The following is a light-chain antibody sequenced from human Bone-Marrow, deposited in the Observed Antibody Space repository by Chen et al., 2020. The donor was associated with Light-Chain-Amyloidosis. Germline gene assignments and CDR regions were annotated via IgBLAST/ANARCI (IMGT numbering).Light chain of an antibody. V-gene: IGLV1-47*01. Sequence: QSILIQPPSASGTAGQWVTMSCSGTSSNIGKNHVYWYQQFPGMAPKLLIYVSDQRSSGVPYRCSASKSGISASLASNGLRSEDEADYYCAAWDDSLTGPVFGGGTKLTVL. J-gene: IGLJ3*02. CDR2: VSD. CDR1: SSNIGKNH. CDR3: AAWDDSLTGPV.